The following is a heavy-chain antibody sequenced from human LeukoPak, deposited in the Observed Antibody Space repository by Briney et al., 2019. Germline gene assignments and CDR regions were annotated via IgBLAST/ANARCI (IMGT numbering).Heavy chain of an antibody. CDR1: GGSISSYY. J-gene: IGHJ4*02. CDR2: IYYSGST. D-gene: IGHD4-11*01. CDR3: AREVYSNYVYYFDY. V-gene: IGHV4-59*01. Sequence: PSETLSLTCTVSGGSISSYYWSWIRQPPGKGLEWIGYIYYSGSTNYNPSLKSRVTISVDTPKNQFSLKLSSVTAADTAVYYCAREVYSNYVYYFDYWGQGTLVTVSS.